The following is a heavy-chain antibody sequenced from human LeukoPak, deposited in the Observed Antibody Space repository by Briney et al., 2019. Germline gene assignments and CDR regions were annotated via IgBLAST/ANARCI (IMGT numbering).Heavy chain of an antibody. CDR3: ARVAEQLVRGVDY. J-gene: IGHJ4*02. V-gene: IGHV4-34*01. Sequence: SETLSLTCAVYGGSFSGYYWSWIRQPPGKGLEWIGEINHSGSTNYNPSLKSRVTISVDTSKNQFSLKLSSVTAADTAVYYCARVAEQLVRGVDYWGQGTLVTVSS. CDR2: INHSGST. CDR1: GGSFSGYY. D-gene: IGHD6-13*01.